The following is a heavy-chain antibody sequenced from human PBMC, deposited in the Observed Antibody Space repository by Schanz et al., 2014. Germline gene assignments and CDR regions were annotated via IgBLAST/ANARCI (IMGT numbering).Heavy chain of an antibody. Sequence: QVQLVESGGGVVQPGTSLRLSCAASGFTFRGHAMHWVRQAPGQGLGKVAVTSTNGTKTYYAASVRGRFTISIDNSKNTVSPQMNSLGSEDTAVYYCTRDRGALITHNDALDLWGQGTMVSVSS. CDR2: TSTNGTKT. V-gene: IGHV3-30*04. J-gene: IGHJ3*01. CDR3: TRDRGALITHNDALDL. D-gene: IGHD3-16*01. CDR1: GFTFRGHA.